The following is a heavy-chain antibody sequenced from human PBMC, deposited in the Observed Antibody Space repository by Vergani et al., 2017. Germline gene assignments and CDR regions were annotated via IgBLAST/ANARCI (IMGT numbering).Heavy chain of an antibody. CDR3: AGGGITIFGVVMGGALDY. CDR1: GGTFSSYA. V-gene: IGHV1-69*01. CDR2: IIPIFGTA. Sequence: QVQLVQSGAEVKKPGSSVKVSCKASGGTFSSYAISWVRQAPGQGLEWMGGIIPIFGTANYAQKFQGRVTITADESTSTAYMELGSLRSEDTAVYYCAGGGITIFGVVMGGALDYWGQGTLVTVSS. D-gene: IGHD3-3*01. J-gene: IGHJ4*02.